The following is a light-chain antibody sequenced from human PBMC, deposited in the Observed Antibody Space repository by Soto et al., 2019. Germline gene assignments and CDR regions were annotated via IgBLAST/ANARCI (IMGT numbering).Light chain of an antibody. CDR3: QQYSPYSYS. V-gene: IGKV1-5*03. CDR2: GTS. J-gene: IGKJ2*03. CDR1: QSTTGW. Sequence: DIPMTQSPCTLSASIGDRVTITCRASQSTTGWLAWYQQKPGKAPKLLIYGTSSLETGVPSRFSGSGSGTEFTLTITYLQPDDFATYYCQQYSPYSYSFGQGTKLEIK.